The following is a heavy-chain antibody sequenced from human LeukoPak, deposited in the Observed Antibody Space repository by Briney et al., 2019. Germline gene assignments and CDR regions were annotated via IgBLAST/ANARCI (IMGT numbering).Heavy chain of an antibody. V-gene: IGHV4-4*09. Sequence: SETLSLTCTVSGGSISSYYWSWIRQPPGKGLEWIGYIYTSGSTNYNPSLKSRVTISVDTSKNQFSLKLSSVTAADTAVYYYASHGGEEDYWGQGTLVTVSS. CDR2: IYTSGST. CDR1: GGSISSYY. CDR3: ASHGGEEDY. J-gene: IGHJ4*02. D-gene: IGHD2-21*01.